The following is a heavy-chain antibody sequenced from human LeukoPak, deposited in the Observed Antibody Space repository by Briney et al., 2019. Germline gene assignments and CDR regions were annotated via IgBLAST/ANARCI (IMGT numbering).Heavy chain of an antibody. Sequence: ASVKVSCKASGGTFSSYAISWVRQAPGQGLGWMGRIIPIFGTANYAQKFQGRVTITTDESTSTAYMELSSLRSEDTAVYYCARGFRYCSGGSCYRFPPDYWGQGTLVTVSS. CDR2: IIPIFGTA. CDR3: ARGFRYCSGGSCYRFPPDY. J-gene: IGHJ4*02. CDR1: GGTFSSYA. V-gene: IGHV1-69*05. D-gene: IGHD2-15*01.